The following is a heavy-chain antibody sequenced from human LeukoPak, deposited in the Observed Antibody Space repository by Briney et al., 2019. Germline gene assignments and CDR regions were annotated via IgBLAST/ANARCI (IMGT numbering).Heavy chain of an antibody. CDR1: GGSISSSSYY. Sequence: SETLSLTRTVSGGSISSSSYYWGWIRQPPGKGLEWIGSIYYSGSTCYNPSLKSRVTISVDTSKNQFSLKLSSVTAADTAVYYCARQDDSSSYAFDIWGQGTMVTVSS. D-gene: IGHD6-13*01. CDR3: ARQDDSSSYAFDI. V-gene: IGHV4-39*01. CDR2: IYYSGST. J-gene: IGHJ3*02.